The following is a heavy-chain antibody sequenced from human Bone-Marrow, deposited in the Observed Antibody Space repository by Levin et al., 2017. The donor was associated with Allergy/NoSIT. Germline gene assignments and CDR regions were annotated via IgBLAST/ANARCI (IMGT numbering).Heavy chain of an antibody. J-gene: IGHJ4*02. Sequence: RSQTLSLTCNVSGGSISSGSYYWSWIRQPAGKGLEWIGRTYTSGSTNYNPSLKSRVTISVDTSKNQFSLKLSSVTVADTAVYFCARGRYSGYDSLFFFDYWGQGALVTVSS. CDR3: ARGRYSGYDSLFFFDY. CDR2: TYTSGST. CDR1: GGSISSGSYY. D-gene: IGHD5-12*01. V-gene: IGHV4-61*02.